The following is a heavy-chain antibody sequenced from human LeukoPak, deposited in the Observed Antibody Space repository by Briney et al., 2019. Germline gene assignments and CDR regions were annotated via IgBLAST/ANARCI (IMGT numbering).Heavy chain of an antibody. CDR1: GLTFSSYG. D-gene: IGHD3-3*01. J-gene: IGHJ4*02. CDR3: AKDPAYYDFWSGYDY. CDR2: IWNDGNNK. Sequence: PGGSLRLSCAASGLTFSSYGIHWVRQAPGRGLEWVALIWNDGNNKYYADSVKGRFIISRDNSKNTLYLQMNSLRADDTAVYYCAKDPAYYDFWSGYDYWGQGTLVTVFS. V-gene: IGHV3-33*06.